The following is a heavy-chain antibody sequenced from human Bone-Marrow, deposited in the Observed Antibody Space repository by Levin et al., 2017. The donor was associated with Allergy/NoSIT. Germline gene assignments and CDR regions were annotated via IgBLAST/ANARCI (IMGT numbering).Heavy chain of an antibody. V-gene: IGHV1-46*01. D-gene: IGHD1-26*01. J-gene: IGHJ4*02. CDR3: ARDLAWDVVGGRLDS. CDR1: GYTFTSYY. CDR2: INPSGGST. Sequence: ASVKVSCKTSGYTFTSYYIHCVRHSPFQGLEWMGRINPSGGSTTYAQKFQGRVIMTRDTSTTTVDMELSSLRSEDTAVYYCARDLAWDVVGGRLDSWGQGSLVTVSS.